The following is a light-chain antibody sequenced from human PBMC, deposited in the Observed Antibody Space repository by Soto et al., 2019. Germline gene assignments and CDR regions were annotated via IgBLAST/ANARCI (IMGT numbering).Light chain of an antibody. CDR2: GAS. CDR3: QQYGSSPRT. J-gene: IGKJ1*01. CDR1: QSFSSGY. Sequence: EIVLTQSPGTLSLSPGERATLSCRASQSFSSGYLAWYQQKPGQAPSLLIYGASSRAAGIPDRFSGSGSGTDFTLTISRLEPEDFAVYYCQQYGSSPRTFGQGTKVEIK. V-gene: IGKV3-20*01.